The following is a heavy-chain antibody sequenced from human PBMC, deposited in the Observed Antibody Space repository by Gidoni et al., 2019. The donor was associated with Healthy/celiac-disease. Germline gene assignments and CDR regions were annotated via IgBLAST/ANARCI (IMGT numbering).Heavy chain of an antibody. V-gene: IGHV3-21*01. CDR1: GFTFSSYS. CDR2: ISSSSSYI. J-gene: IGHJ4*02. D-gene: IGHD5-12*01. Sequence: EVQLVESGGGMVKPGGSLRLSCAASGFTFSSYSMNWFRQAPGKGLDWVSSISSSSSYIYYADSVKGRFTISRDNAKNSLYLQMNSLRAEDTAVYYCARDPSGYSGYVAYSMRYYFDYWGQGTLVTVSS. CDR3: ARDPSGYSGYVAYSMRYYFDY.